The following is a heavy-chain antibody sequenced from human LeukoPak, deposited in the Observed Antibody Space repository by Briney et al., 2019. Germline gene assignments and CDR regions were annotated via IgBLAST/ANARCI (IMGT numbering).Heavy chain of an antibody. CDR2: IYTSGST. CDR1: GFTFDDYG. J-gene: IGHJ4*02. CDR3: AKNMIGGFDY. D-gene: IGHD3-22*01. Sequence: KPGGSLRLSCAASGFTFDDYGMSWIRQPAGKGLEWIGRIYTSGSTNYNPSLKSRVTMSIDTSKNQFSLKLSSVTAADTAIYYCAKNMIGGFDYWGQGTLVTVSS. V-gene: IGHV4-4*07.